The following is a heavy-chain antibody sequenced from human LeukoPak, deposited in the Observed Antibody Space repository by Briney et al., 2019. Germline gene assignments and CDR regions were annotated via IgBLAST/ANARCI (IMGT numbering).Heavy chain of an antibody. CDR2: IYYSGST. V-gene: IGHV4-59*08. J-gene: IGHJ4*02. CDR3: AIYDNQKTAYEIDY. CDR1: VGSISSYY. Sequence: PSETLSRTCTVSVGSISSYYWSWIRQPPGKGLEWIGYIYYSGSTNYNPSLKSRVTISVDTSKNQFSLKLSSVTAADTAVYYCAIYDNQKTAYEIDYWGQGTLVTVSS. D-gene: IGHD3-16*01.